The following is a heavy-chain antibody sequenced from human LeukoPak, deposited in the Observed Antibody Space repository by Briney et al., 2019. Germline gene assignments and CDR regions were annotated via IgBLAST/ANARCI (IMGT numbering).Heavy chain of an antibody. CDR3: ATDRDTRAQNRFDS. V-gene: IGHV3-7*01. D-gene: IGHD1-14*01. J-gene: IGHJ4*02. Sequence: PGGSLRLSCAASGFTFSDYWMNWFRQAPGKGLEGVANIDQHGTEENYVASVEGRFTTSRDNADNSLYHHMTSLRAEDTAVYYCATDRDTRAQNRFDSWGQGTLVTVSS. CDR2: IDQHGTEE. CDR1: GFTFSDYW.